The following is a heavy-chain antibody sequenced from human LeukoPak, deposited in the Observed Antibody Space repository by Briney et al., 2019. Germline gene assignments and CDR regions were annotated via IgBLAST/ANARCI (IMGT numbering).Heavy chain of an antibody. CDR1: GFTFSNYG. J-gene: IGHJ4*02. V-gene: IGHV3-30*02. Sequence: PGGSLRLSCAASGFTFSNYGMHWVRQAPGKGLEWVTFIRYDGTNKYYTDSVKGRFTISRDNSKNTLYLQMNSLRAEDTAVYYCAKIIAAAGLFDYWGQGTLVTVSS. D-gene: IGHD6-13*01. CDR2: IRYDGTNK. CDR3: AKIIAAAGLFDY.